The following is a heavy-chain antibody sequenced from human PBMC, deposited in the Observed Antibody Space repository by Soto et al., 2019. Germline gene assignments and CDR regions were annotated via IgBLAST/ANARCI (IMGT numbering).Heavy chain of an antibody. CDR1: GYTFTSYG. J-gene: IGHJ6*02. Sequence: QVQLVQSGAEVKKPGASVKVSCKASGYTFTSYGISWVRQAPGQGLEWMGWISAYNGNTNYAQKLQGRVTMTTDTSTSTAYMELXSLRSDDTAVYYCXXSYCGGDCYSVYYYYGMDVWGQGTTVTVSS. CDR3: XXSYCGGDCYSVYYYYGMDV. V-gene: IGHV1-18*01. CDR2: ISAYNGNT. D-gene: IGHD2-21*02.